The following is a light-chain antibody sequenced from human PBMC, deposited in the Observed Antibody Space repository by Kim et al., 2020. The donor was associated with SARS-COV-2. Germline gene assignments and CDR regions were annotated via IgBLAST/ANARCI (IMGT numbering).Light chain of an antibody. CDR3: QQYGSSPKT. CDR2: GAS. CDR1: QSVSSSY. V-gene: IGKV3-20*01. J-gene: IGKJ2*01. Sequence: LSPGERATLSCRASQSVSSSYLAWYQQKPGQAPRLLIYGASSRATGIPDRFSGSGSGTDFTLTISRLEPEDFAVYYCQQYGSSPKTFGQGTKLEIK.